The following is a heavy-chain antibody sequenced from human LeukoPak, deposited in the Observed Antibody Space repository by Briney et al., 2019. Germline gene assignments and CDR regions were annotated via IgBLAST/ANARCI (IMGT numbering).Heavy chain of an antibody. V-gene: IGHV2-5*01. CDR1: GFSLSTSGVG. D-gene: IGHD3-10*01. CDR2: IYWNDDK. Sequence: SGPTLVNPTQTLTLTCTFSGFSLSTSGVGVGWTRQPPGKALEWLALIYWNDDKRYSPSLKSRLTITKDTSKNQVVLTMTNMDPVDTATYYCAHTSLWFGELFFDYWGQGTLVTVSS. CDR3: AHTSLWFGELFFDY. J-gene: IGHJ4*02.